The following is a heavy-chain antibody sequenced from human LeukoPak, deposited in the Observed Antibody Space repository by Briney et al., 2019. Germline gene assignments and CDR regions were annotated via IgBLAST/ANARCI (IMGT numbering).Heavy chain of an antibody. CDR3: ARQGHNFFDY. CDR1: GYSFTSYW. Sequence: GESLKVSCKGSGYSFTSYWISWVRQMPGRGLEWMGRIDPSDSYTNYSPSFQGHVTISADKSISTAYLQWSTLKASDTAMYYCARQGHNFFDYWGQGTLVTVSS. CDR2: IDPSDSYT. V-gene: IGHV5-10-1*01. J-gene: IGHJ4*02.